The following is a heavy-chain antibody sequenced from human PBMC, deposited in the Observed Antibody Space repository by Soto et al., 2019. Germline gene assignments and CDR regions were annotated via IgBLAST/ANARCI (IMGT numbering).Heavy chain of an antibody. CDR1: GYSFTSYW. V-gene: IGHV5-51*01. D-gene: IGHD3-22*01. CDR2: IYPGDSDT. CDR3: ARLYYQSSPEYYYYYMDV. Sequence: GESLKISCKGSGYSFTSYWIGWVRQMPGKGLEWMGIIYPGDSDTRYSPSFQGQVTISADKSISTAYLQWSSLKASDTAMYYCARLYYQSSPEYYYYYMDVWGKGTTVTVSS. J-gene: IGHJ6*03.